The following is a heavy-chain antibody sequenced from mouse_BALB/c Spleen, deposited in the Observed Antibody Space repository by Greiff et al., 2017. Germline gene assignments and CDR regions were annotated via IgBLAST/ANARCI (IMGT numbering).Heavy chain of an antibody. CDR2: IYPGDGDT. CDR1: GYTFTSYW. J-gene: IGHJ3*01. D-gene: IGHD2-14*01. V-gene: IGHV1-87*01. Sequence: VQLQQSGAELARPGASVKLSCKASGYTFTSYWMQWVKQRPGQGLEWIGAIYPGDGDTRYTQKFKGKATLTADKSSSTAYMQLSSLASEDSAVYYCARREGGYDEAWFAYWGQGTLVTVSA. CDR3: ARREGGYDEAWFAY.